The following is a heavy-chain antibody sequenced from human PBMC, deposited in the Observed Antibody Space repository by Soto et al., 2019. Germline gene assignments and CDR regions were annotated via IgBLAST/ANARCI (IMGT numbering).Heavy chain of an antibody. D-gene: IGHD2-21*02. CDR1: GGSISSYY. V-gene: IGHV4-59*01. J-gene: IGHJ4*02. CDR2: IYYSGST. CDR3: AGSREGDHFFDY. Sequence: QVQLQESGPGLVKPSETLSLTCTVSGGSISSYYWSWIRQPPGKGLEWIGYIYYSGSTNYNPSLMSRGTIAVATSKNQCSLKLSSVTAAAAAVYYCAGSREGDHFFDYWGQGTLVTVSS.